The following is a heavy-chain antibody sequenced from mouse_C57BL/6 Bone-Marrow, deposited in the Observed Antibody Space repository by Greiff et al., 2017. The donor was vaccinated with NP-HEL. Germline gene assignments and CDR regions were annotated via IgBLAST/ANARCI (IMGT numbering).Heavy chain of an antibody. CDR3: ARRGGDYGTLYAMDY. Sequence: GTLKESGPGILQSSQTLSLTCSFSGFSLSTSGMGVSWIRQPSGKGLEWLAHIYWDDDKRYNPSLKSRPTIFKDTSRNQILLKIPSVDTADTATYYCARRGGDYGTLYAMDYWGQGTSVTVSS. D-gene: IGHD2-1*01. CDR2: IYWDDDK. CDR1: GFSLSTSGMG. V-gene: IGHV8-12*01. J-gene: IGHJ4*01.